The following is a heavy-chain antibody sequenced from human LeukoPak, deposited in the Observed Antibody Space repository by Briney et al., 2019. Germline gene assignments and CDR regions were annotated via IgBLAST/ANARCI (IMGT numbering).Heavy chain of an antibody. CDR3: ARDLGYCTGYRCDDS. D-gene: IGHD2-8*02. CDR1: GGSISSSSYY. CDR2: IYHSGST. J-gene: IGHJ4*02. Sequence: PSETLSLTCTVSGGSISSSSYYWGWIRQPPGKGLEWIGEIYHSGSTNYCPSLKSRVTILLDKSKNQFSLKLSSVTAADTAVYYCARDLGYCTGYRCDDSWGQGTLDTVSS. V-gene: IGHV4-39*07.